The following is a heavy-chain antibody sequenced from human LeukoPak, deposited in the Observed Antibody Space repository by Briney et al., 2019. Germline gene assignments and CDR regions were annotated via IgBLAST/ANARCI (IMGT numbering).Heavy chain of an antibody. V-gene: IGHV3-23*01. J-gene: IGHJ6*03. CDR2: TSSSDPGT. CDR1: GFPLSSYA. Sequence: GGSLRLSCAASGFPLSSYAMSWVRQGPGKGLEWVAATSSSDPGTYHADSVRGRFTISRDNSKNTLYLQMNSLGAEDTAVYYCAKGGNIRVLDYYYYMDVWGKGTTVTVSS. D-gene: IGHD2/OR15-2a*01. CDR3: AKGGNIRVLDYYYYMDV.